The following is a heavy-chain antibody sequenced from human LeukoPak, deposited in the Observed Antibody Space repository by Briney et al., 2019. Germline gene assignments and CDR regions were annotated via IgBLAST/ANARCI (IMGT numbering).Heavy chain of an antibody. D-gene: IGHD2-2*01. J-gene: IGHJ4*02. Sequence: PGGSLRLSCAASGFTFSSYAMSWVRQAPGKGLEWVSAISGSGGSTYYADSVKGRFTIPRDNSKNTLYLQMNSLRAEDTAVYYCAKDLIYCSSTSCYEPGGYYYVYWGQGTLVTVSS. CDR1: GFTFSSYA. CDR2: ISGSGGST. V-gene: IGHV3-23*01. CDR3: AKDLIYCSSTSCYEPGGYYYVY.